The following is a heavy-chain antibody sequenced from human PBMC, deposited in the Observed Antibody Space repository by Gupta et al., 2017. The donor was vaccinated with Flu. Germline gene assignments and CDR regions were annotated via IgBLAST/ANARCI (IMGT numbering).Heavy chain of an antibody. D-gene: IGHD4-17*01. Sequence: EMQLVESGGGLVQPGGSLRLSCAASGFTFSSSYLQWVRQAPGKGLVWVSRMNPDGSSTTYAESVKCRFTISRDNAKNTLYLQMNSLGDDDTAVYYCATVTSGCWGQGTLVTVSS. CDR3: ATVTSGC. J-gene: IGHJ4*02. CDR2: MNPDGSST. CDR1: GFTFSSSY. V-gene: IGHV3-74*03.